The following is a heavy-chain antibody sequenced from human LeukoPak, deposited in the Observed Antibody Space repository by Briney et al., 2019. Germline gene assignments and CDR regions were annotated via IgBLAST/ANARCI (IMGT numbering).Heavy chain of an antibody. V-gene: IGHV3-7*05. CDR3: AKPRRGSGSYYNYYYYGMDV. D-gene: IGHD3-10*01. CDR1: GFTFNNYW. J-gene: IGHJ6*02. CDR2: IKQDGSEK. Sequence: PGGSLTLSCAASGFTFNNYWMSWVRQAPGKGLEWVANIKQDGSEKYYVDSVKGRFTISRDNSKNSLYLQMNSPRTEDTALYYCAKPRRGSGSYYNYYYYGMDVWGQGTTVTVSS.